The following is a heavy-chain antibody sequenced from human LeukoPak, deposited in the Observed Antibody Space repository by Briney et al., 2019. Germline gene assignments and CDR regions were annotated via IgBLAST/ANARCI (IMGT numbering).Heavy chain of an antibody. CDR1: GFTFSSYG. CDR2: ILYDGSNK. CDR3: AKTYSGSYYIVDD. V-gene: IGHV3-30*18. D-gene: IGHD1-26*01. Sequence: GGSLRLSCAASGFTFSSYGMHWVRQAPGKGLEWVAVILYDGSNKYYADSVKGRFSISRDNSKNTLYLQMNSLRAEDTAVYYCAKTYSGSYYIVDDWGQGTLVTVSS. J-gene: IGHJ4*02.